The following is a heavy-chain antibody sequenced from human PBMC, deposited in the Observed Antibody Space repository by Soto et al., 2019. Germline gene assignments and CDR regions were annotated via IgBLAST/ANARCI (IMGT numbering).Heavy chain of an antibody. CDR3: ARMGRYYYDSSGYEIYYYGMDV. J-gene: IGHJ6*02. D-gene: IGHD3-22*01. CDR1: GGSISSYY. Sequence: SETLSLTCTVSGGSISSYYWSWIRQPPGKGLEWIGYIYYSGSTNYNPSLKSRVTISVDTSKNQFSLKLSSVTAADTAVYYCARMGRYYYDSSGYEIYYYGMDVWGQGTTVTVSS. CDR2: IYYSGST. V-gene: IGHV4-59*01.